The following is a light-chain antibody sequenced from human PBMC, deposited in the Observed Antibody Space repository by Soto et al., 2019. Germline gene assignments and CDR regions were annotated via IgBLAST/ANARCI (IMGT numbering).Light chain of an antibody. CDR2: EVS. CDR3: SSYSISTAYL. CDR1: SSDVGGYDY. V-gene: IGLV2-14*01. Sequence: QSVLTQPASVSGSPGQWITISCTGTSSDVGGYDYVSWYQLHPGKAPKLMIFEVSNRPSGVSYRFSGSKSGNTASLTISGLQAEDEADYFCSSYSISTAYLFGTGTK. J-gene: IGLJ1*01.